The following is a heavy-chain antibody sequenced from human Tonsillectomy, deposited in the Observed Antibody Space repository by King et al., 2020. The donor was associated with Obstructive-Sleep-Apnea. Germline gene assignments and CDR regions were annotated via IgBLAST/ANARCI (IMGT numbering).Heavy chain of an antibody. CDR3: ARPLLASYYYGMDV. CDR1: GFSFSNHW. CDR2: IKQDGSEK. D-gene: IGHD2-21*01. V-gene: IGHV3-7*01. Sequence: EVQLVESGGGLVQPGGSLRLSCAASGFSFSNHWMSWVRQAPGKGLEWVANIKQDGSEKSYVDSVKGRFTISRYNAEKSLYLQMSSLRAEDTAVYYCARPLLASYYYGMDVWGQGTTVTVSS. J-gene: IGHJ6*02.